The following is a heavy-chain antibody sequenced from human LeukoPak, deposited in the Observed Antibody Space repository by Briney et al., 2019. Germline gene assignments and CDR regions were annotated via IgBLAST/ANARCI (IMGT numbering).Heavy chain of an antibody. CDR1: GGTFSSYT. V-gene: IGHV1-69*02. CDR3: ASLGEIAGTAMAQSFDY. CDR2: IIPILGIA. Sequence: SVKVSCKASGGTFSSYTISWVRQAPGQGLDWMGRIIPILGIANYAQKFQGRVTITADKSTSTAYMELSSLRSEDTAVYYCASLGEIAGTAMAQSFDYWGQGTLVTVSS. J-gene: IGHJ4*02. D-gene: IGHD5-18*01.